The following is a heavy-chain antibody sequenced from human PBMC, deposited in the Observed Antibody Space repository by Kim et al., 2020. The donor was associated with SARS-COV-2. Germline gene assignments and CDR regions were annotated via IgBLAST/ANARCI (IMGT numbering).Heavy chain of an antibody. V-gene: IGHV6-1*01. CDR1: GDSVSSNSAA. Sequence: SQTLSLTCAISGDSVSSNSAAWNWIRQSPSRGLEWLGRTYYRSKWYNDYAVSVKSRITINPDTSKNQFSLQLNSVTPEDTAVYYCARARREWLEYYYYGMDVWGQGTTVTIFS. CDR2: TYYRSKWYN. CDR3: ARARREWLEYYYYGMDV. J-gene: IGHJ6*02. D-gene: IGHD6-19*01.